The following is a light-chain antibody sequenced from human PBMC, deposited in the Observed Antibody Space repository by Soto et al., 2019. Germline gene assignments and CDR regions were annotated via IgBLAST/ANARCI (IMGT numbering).Light chain of an antibody. Sequence: QSVLTQPPSASGTPGQSLTISCSGSSSNIGSHFVYWYQHLPGTAPKLLIFRDGQRPSGVPARFFGAKSGTSASLAITGLRSEDEADYYCALWHQSLTGWVFGGGTKLTVL. J-gene: IGLJ3*02. CDR2: RDG. CDR1: SSNIGSHF. CDR3: ALWHQSLTGWV. V-gene: IGLV1-47*01.